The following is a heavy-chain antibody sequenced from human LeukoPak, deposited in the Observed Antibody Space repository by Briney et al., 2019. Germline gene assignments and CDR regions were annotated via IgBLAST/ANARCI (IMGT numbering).Heavy chain of an antibody. D-gene: IGHD3/OR15-3a*01. V-gene: IGHV4-4*02. CDR2: IYHSGST. CDR1: GFAASGFTFSNAW. J-gene: IGHJ4*02. CDR3: ARVLRGGLEYFDY. Sequence: PGGSLRLSCAASGFAASGFTFSNAWMSWVRQPPGKGLEWIGEIYHSGSTNYNPSLKSRVTISVDKSKNQFSLKLSSVTAADTAVYYCARVLRGGLEYFDYWGQGTLVTVSS.